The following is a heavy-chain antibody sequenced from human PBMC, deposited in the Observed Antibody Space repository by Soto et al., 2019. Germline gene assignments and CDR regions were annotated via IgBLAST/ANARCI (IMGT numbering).Heavy chain of an antibody. CDR3: AKVSPRGASRRGDYLIDY. D-gene: IGHD4-17*01. CDR1: GFTFSSYG. CDR2: ISYDGSNK. Sequence: GGSLRLSCAASGFTFSSYGMHWVRQAPGKGLEWVAVISYDGSNKYYADSVKGRFTISRDNSKNTLYLQMNSLRAEDTAVYYCAKVSPRGASRRGDYLIDYWGQGTLVTVSS. V-gene: IGHV3-30*18. J-gene: IGHJ4*02.